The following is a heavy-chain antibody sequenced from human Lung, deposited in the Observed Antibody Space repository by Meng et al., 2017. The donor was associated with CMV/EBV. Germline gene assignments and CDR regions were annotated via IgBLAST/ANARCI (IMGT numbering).Heavy chain of an antibody. V-gene: IGHV4-34*01. CDR2: INHSGST. Sequence: SXTXSLXCAVYGGSFSGYYWSWIRQPPGKGLEWIGEINHSGSTNYNPSLKSRVTISVDTSKNQFSLKLSSVTAADTAVYYCARVIGYGGSGRVDYWGQGRLVTGSS. J-gene: IGHJ4*02. CDR1: GGSFSGYY. D-gene: IGHD1-26*01. CDR3: ARVIGYGGSGRVDY.